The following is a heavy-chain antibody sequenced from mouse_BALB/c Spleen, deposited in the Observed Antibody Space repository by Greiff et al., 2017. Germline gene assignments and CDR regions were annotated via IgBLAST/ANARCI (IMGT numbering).Heavy chain of an antibody. D-gene: IGHD2-2*01. V-gene: IGHV5-4*02. Sequence: EVQVVESGGGLVKPGGSLKLSCAASGFTFSDYYMYWVRQTPEKRLEWVATISDGGSYTYYPDSVKGRFTISRDNAKNNLYLQMSSLKSEDTAMYYCALGGYDVRAHYAMDYWGQGTSVTVSS. J-gene: IGHJ4*01. CDR2: ISDGGSYT. CDR3: ALGGYDVRAHYAMDY. CDR1: GFTFSDYY.